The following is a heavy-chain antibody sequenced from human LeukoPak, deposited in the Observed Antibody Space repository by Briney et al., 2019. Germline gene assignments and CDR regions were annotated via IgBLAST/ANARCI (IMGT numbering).Heavy chain of an antibody. D-gene: IGHD3-22*01. CDR1: GDTFTSYD. Sequence: ASVKVSCTASGDTFTSYDMSWVRQAPGQGLEWMGWISAYNGNTNYAQKLQGRVTMTTDPSTSTAYMELRSLRSDDTAVYYCARETAPLYYYDSSGSPYYMDVWGKGTTVTVSS. V-gene: IGHV1-18*01. J-gene: IGHJ6*03. CDR3: ARETAPLYYYDSSGSPYYMDV. CDR2: ISAYNGNT.